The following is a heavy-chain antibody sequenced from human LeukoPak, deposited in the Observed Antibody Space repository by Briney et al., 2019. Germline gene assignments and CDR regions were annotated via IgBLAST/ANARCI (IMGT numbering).Heavy chain of an antibody. CDR2: ISSSSSYI. J-gene: IGHJ4*02. CDR1: GFTFSSYS. V-gene: IGHV3-21*01. Sequence: GGSLRLSCAASGFTFSSYSMNWVRQAPGKGLECVSSISSSSSYIYYADSVKGRFTISRDNAKNSLYLQMNRLRVEDLAVYCCARDSGVACDYWGQGTLVTVSS. D-gene: IGHD1-26*01. CDR3: ARDSGVACDY.